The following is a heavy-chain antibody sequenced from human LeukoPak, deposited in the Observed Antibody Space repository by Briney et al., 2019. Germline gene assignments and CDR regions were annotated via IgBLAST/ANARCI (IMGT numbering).Heavy chain of an antibody. Sequence: SETLSLTCTVSGGSISSSNYYWGWIRQPPGKGLEWIGSIYYTGNTYYNPSLKSRVTISVDTSKNQFSLKLTSVTAADTAVYYCARDEADIASENGDWGQGTLVTVSS. J-gene: IGHJ4*02. CDR1: GGSISSSNYY. D-gene: IGHD6-13*01. CDR3: ARDEADIASENGD. CDR2: IYYTGNT. V-gene: IGHV4-39*07.